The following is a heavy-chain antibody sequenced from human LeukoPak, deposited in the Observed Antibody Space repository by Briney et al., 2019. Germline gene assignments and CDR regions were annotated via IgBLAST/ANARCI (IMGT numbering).Heavy chain of an antibody. CDR3: ARGGGSSWPTAPFDY. CDR2: INSDGSST. Sequence: GGSLRLSCAASGFTFSSYSMNWARQAPGKGLVWVSRINSDGSSTSYADSVKGRFTISRDNAKNTLYLQMNSLRAEDTAVYYCARGGGSSWPTAPFDYWGQGTLVTVSS. CDR1: GFTFSSYS. J-gene: IGHJ4*02. D-gene: IGHD6-13*01. V-gene: IGHV3-74*01.